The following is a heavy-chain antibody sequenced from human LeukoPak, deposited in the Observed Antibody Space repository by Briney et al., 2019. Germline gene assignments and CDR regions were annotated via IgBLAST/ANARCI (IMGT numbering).Heavy chain of an antibody. Sequence: GGSLRLSCAASGFTFSNAWMSWVRQAPGKGLEWVGRIRSKTDGGTTDYGAPAKGRFTISRDDSRNTLYLQMNILKTEDTAVYYCTTEYYYDSPGVFDYWGQGTLVTVSS. CDR3: TTEYYYDSPGVFDY. D-gene: IGHD3-22*01. J-gene: IGHJ4*02. CDR1: GFTFSNAW. CDR2: IRSKTDGGTT. V-gene: IGHV3-15*01.